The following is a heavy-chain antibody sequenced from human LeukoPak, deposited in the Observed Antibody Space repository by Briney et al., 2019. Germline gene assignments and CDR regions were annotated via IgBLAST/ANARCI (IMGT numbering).Heavy chain of an antibody. CDR2: ISYDGSNK. D-gene: IGHD3-10*01. Sequence: GGSLRLSCAASGFTFSSYAMHWVRQAPGKGLEWVAVISYDGSNKYYADSVKGRFTISRDNSKNTLYLQMNSLRAEDTAVYYCARAVSDGSGSYYYYYYMDVWGKGTTVTVSS. V-gene: IGHV3-30*04. CDR3: ARAVSDGSGSYYYYYYMDV. J-gene: IGHJ6*03. CDR1: GFTFSSYA.